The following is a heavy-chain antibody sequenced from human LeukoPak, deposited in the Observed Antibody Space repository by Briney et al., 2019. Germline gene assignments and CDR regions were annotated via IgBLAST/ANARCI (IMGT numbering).Heavy chain of an antibody. CDR1: GFTFSSNA. CDR3: AKGYTPDY. D-gene: IGHD5-24*01. Sequence: PGGSLRLSCAASGFTFSSNAMSWVRQAPGKGLEWVSAISGSGDSTYYADSVKGRFTISREDSKNTLYLQMNSLRGEDTAVYHCAKGYTPDYWGQGTLVTVSS. J-gene: IGHJ4*02. CDR2: ISGSGDST. V-gene: IGHV3-23*01.